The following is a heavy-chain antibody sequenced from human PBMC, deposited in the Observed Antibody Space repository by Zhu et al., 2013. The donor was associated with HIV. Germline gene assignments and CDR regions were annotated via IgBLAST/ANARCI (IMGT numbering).Heavy chain of an antibody. CDR2: ISAYNGKT. Sequence: QVQLVQSGGEVKKPGASVKVSCKASGYTYTSYGISWVRQAPGQGLEWMGWISAYNGKTNYAQKLQGRVTMTTDTSTSTAYMELRSLRSDDTAVYYCARDSEYYYDSSGRPTLRGRGMDVWGQGTTVTVSS. CDR3: ARDSEYYYDSSGRPTLRGRGMDV. V-gene: IGHV1-18*01. D-gene: IGHD3-22*01. J-gene: IGHJ6*02. CDR1: GYTYTSYG.